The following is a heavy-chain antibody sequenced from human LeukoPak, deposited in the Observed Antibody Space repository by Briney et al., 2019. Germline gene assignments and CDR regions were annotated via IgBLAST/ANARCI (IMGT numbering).Heavy chain of an antibody. Sequence: PGGSLRLSCAPSGFIFDDYAMHWVRQAPGKGLEWVSSVTFNSDRLDYADSVKGRFIISRDNAKNSLYLQMNNLRVEDTALYFCAKDIYRRYFDSSGRPYSYFYMDVWGKGTMVTVSS. CDR1: GFIFDDYA. J-gene: IGHJ6*03. CDR2: VTFNSDRL. V-gene: IGHV3-9*01. CDR3: AKDIYRRYFDSSGRPYSYFYMDV. D-gene: IGHD3-22*01.